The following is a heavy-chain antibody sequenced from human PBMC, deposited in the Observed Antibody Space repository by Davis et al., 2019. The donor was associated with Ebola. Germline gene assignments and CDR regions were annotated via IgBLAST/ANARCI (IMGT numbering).Heavy chain of an antibody. CDR1: GYTFTSYG. D-gene: IGHD2-8*01. V-gene: IGHV1-18*01. CDR3: ARICTNGVCYTGDFDY. Sequence: ASVKVSCKASGYTFTSYGISWVRQAPGQGLEWMGWINAGNGNTKYSQKFQGRVTMTTDTSTSTAYMELRSLRSDDTAVYYCARICTNGVCYTGDFDYWGQGTLVTVSS. CDR2: INAGNGNT. J-gene: IGHJ4*02.